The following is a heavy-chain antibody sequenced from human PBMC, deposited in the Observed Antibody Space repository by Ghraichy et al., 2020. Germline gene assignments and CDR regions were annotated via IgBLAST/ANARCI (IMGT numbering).Heavy chain of an antibody. V-gene: IGHV3-15*01. CDR3: TTGYYDILTGYYSEGFDY. Sequence: GGSLRLSCAASGFTFSNAWMSWVRQAPGKGLEWVGRIKSKTDGGTTDYAAPVKGRFTISRDDSKNTLYLQMNSLKTEDTAVYYCTTGYYDILTGYYSEGFDYWGQGTLVTVSS. CDR1: GFTFSNAW. CDR2: IKSKTDGGTT. D-gene: IGHD3-9*01. J-gene: IGHJ4*02.